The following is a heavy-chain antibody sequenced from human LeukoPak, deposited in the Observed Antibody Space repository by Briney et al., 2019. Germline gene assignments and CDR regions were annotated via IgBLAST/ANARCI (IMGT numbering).Heavy chain of an antibody. CDR2: INIKSGGT. J-gene: IGHJ5*02. CDR3: ARGVGSSWFDP. Sequence: GASVKVSCEASGYTFTDNYIHWVRQAPGQGLEWTGWINIKSGGTNYAQKLQGRVTMTRDTSISTAYMELSSLRSDDTAVYFCARGVGSSWFDPWGQGTLVTVSS. D-gene: IGHD2-2*01. V-gene: IGHV1-2*02. CDR1: GYTFTDNY.